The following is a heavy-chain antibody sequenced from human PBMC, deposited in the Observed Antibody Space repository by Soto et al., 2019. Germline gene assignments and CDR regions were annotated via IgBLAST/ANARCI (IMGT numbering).Heavy chain of an antibody. D-gene: IGHD3-3*01. CDR3: AKGWSSSAWDSHYFDS. CDR2: VSSSSSTI. Sequence: GGSLRLSCAASGFTFSSYSMNWVRQAPGKGLEWVSYVSSSSSTIYYADSVKGRFTISRDNAKNTMSLAMNSLRADDSAVYYCAKGWSSSAWDSHYFDSWGQGIRVTVSS. CDR1: GFTFSSYS. J-gene: IGHJ4*02. V-gene: IGHV3-48*01.